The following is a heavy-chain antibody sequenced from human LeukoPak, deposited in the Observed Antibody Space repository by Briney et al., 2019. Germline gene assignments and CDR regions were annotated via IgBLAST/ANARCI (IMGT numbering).Heavy chain of an antibody. CDR2: ISSSSSYI. D-gene: IGHD6-13*01. CDR3: ARDAAAAVRSHFGY. CDR1: GFTVSSDY. Sequence: GGSLRLSCAVSGFTVSSDYMTWVRQAPGKGLEWVSYISSSSSYIYYADSVKGRFTISRDNAKNSLYLQMNSLRAEDTAVYYCARDAAAAVRSHFGYWGQGTLVTVSS. J-gene: IGHJ4*02. V-gene: IGHV3-21*01.